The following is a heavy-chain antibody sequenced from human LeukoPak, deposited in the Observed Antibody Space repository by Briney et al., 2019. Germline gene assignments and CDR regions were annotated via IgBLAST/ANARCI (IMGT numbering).Heavy chain of an antibody. Sequence: SETLSLTCTVSGGSINSYYWNWIRQPPGRGLEWIGYISYTGSTNYNPSLKSRVTISVDTSENQFSLQLTSLTAADTAVYYCARRRPYNSDWYWVFDYWGQGTLVTVSS. D-gene: IGHD6-19*01. CDR2: ISYTGST. CDR1: GGSINSYY. CDR3: ARRRPYNSDWYWVFDY. J-gene: IGHJ4*02. V-gene: IGHV4-59*08.